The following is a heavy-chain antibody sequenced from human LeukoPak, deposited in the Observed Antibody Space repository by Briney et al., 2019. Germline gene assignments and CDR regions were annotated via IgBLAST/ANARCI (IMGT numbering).Heavy chain of an antibody. J-gene: IGHJ4*02. Sequence: PSETLSLTCAVYGGSFSGYYWSWIRQPPGKGLEWIGEINHSGSTNYNPSLKSRVTISVDTSKNQFSLKLSSVTAADTAVYYCARAIVGATDRHFDYWGQGTLVTVSS. D-gene: IGHD1-26*01. V-gene: IGHV4-34*01. CDR3: ARAIVGATDRHFDY. CDR1: GGSFSGYY. CDR2: INHSGST.